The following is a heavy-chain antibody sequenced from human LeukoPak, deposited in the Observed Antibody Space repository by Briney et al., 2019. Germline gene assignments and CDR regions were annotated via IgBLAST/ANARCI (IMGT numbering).Heavy chain of an antibody. V-gene: IGHV3-23*01. J-gene: IGHJ4*02. Sequence: GGSLRLSCAASGFTFSSYAMSWVRQAPGKGLEWASAISGSGGSTYYADSVKGRFTISRDNSKNTLYLQMNSLRAEDTAVYYCAKDSGFYYDSSGYDYWGQGTLVTVSS. CDR3: AKDSGFYYDSSGYDY. CDR2: ISGSGGST. D-gene: IGHD3-22*01. CDR1: GFTFSSYA.